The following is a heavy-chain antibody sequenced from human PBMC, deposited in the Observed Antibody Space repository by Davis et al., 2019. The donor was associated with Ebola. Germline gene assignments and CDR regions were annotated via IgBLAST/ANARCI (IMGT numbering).Heavy chain of an antibody. Sequence: GGSLRLSCAASGFTFSSYAMSWVRQAPGKGLEWVSLISWDGRSTAYADSVRDRFSISRDNSRNFLYLQMNGLRAEDTALYYCTAYDSTFRNYWGQGTLVTVSS. CDR3: TAYDSTFRNY. CDR1: GFTFSSYA. D-gene: IGHD3-22*01. CDR2: ISWDGRST. J-gene: IGHJ4*02. V-gene: IGHV3-43D*03.